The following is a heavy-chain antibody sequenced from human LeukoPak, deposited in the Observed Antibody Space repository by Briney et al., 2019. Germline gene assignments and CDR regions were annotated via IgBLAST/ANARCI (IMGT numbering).Heavy chain of an antibody. CDR2: ISYDGSNK. CDR3: AKVAYSGYAIQGIDY. V-gene: IGHV3-30*18. D-gene: IGHD5-12*01. J-gene: IGHJ4*02. Sequence: PGGSLRLSCAASGFTFSSYGIHWVRQAPGKGLEWVAVISYDGSNKYYADSVKGRFTISRDNSKNTLYLQVHSLRAEDTAVYYCAKVAYSGYAIQGIDYWGQGTLVTVSS. CDR1: GFTFSSYG.